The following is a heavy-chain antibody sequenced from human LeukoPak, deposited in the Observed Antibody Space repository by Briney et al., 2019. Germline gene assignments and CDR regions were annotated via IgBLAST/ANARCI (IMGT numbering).Heavy chain of an antibody. CDR1: GFTFSSYA. D-gene: IGHD6-13*01. CDR3: ARDLRGSSWYNYYYYMDV. CDR2: ISSNGGST. J-gene: IGHJ6*03. V-gene: IGHV3-64*01. Sequence: GGSLRLSCAASGFTFSSYAMHWVRQAPGKGLEYVSAISSNGGSTYYANSVKGRFTISRDNSKNTLYIQMGSLRAEDMAVYYCARDLRGSSWYNYYYYMDVWGKGTTVTVSS.